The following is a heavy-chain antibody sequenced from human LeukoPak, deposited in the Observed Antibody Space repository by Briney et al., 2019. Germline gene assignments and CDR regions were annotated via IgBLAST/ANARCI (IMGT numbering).Heavy chain of an antibody. CDR2: ISSSSSTI. J-gene: IGHJ4*02. V-gene: IGHV3-48*02. CDR3: ARDFQAASVYCDFDY. Sequence: GGSLRLSCAASGFSFSSYSMNWVRQAPGKGLEWVSYISSSSSTIYYADSVKGRFTISRDNAKNSLYLQMNSLRDGDTAVYYCARDFQAASVYCDFDYWGQGTLVTVSS. D-gene: IGHD5/OR15-5a*01. CDR1: GFSFSSYS.